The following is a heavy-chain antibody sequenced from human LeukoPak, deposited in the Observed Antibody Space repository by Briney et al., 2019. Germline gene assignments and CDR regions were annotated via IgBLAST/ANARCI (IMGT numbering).Heavy chain of an antibody. CDR1: GYSFTSYW. D-gene: IGHD6-13*01. V-gene: IGHV5-51*01. CDR2: IYPGDSDT. Sequence: GESLKISCKGSGYSFTSYWIGWVRQMPGKGLEWMGIIYPGDSDTKYSPSFQGQVTISADKSISTACLQWSSLKASDTAMYYCAKSYTNSWSGFDPWGQGTLVTVSS. J-gene: IGHJ5*02. CDR3: AKSYTNSWSGFDP.